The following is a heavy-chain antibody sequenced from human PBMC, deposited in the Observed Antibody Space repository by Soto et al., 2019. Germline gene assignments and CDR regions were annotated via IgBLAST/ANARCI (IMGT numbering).Heavy chain of an antibody. CDR1: GDSISTGGYS. CDR3: AAGGGLPRYY. V-gene: IGHV4-30-2*01. J-gene: IGHJ4*02. D-gene: IGHD5-12*01. CDR2: IYHSGST. Sequence: SETLSLTCAVSGDSISTGGYSWSWIRQPPGKGLEWIGYIYHSGSTYYNPSLKSRVTISVDRSKNQFSLKLSSVTAADPTVYYCAAGGGLPRYYWGQETLFTVSS.